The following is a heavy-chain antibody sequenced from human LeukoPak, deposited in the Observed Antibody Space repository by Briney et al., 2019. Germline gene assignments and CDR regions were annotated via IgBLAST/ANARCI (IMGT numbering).Heavy chain of an antibody. CDR3: ATGYNYGPDY. J-gene: IGHJ4*02. V-gene: IGHV3-23*01. Sequence: GGSLRLSCAASGFTFSSYWMSWVRQAPGKGLEWVSSFSGTTGDTYYADSVKGRFTVSRDNSKNTLYLQMSSLRGEDTAVYYCATGYNYGPDYWGQGTLVTVSS. CDR1: GFTFSSYW. D-gene: IGHD5-18*01. CDR2: FSGTTGDT.